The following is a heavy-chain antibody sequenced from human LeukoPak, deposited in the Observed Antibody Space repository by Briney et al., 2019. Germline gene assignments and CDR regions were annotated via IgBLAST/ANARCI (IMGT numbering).Heavy chain of an antibody. CDR2: ISAYNGNT. D-gene: IGHD5-18*01. V-gene: IGHV1-18*04. CDR1: GYTFTGHY. Sequence: GASVKVSCTASGYTFTGHYMHWVRQAPGQGLEWMGWISAYNGNTNYAQKLQGRVTMTTDTSTSTAYMELRSLRSDDTAVYYCARSRGVDTAMVRLGYFDYWGQGTLVTVSS. CDR3: ARSRGVDTAMVRLGYFDY. J-gene: IGHJ4*02.